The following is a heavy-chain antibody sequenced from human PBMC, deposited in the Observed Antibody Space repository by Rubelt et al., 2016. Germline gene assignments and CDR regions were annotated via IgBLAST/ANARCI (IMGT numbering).Heavy chain of an antibody. J-gene: IGHJ4*02. CDR2: INSNGGST. D-gene: IGHD3-3*01. CDR1: GFTFSSYA. CDR3: VSGYDFWSGYFAY. Sequence: GGGLVKPGGSLRLSCAASGFTFSSYAMSWVRQAPGKGLVWVSRINSNGGSTDYADSVKGRFTISRDNAKNTLYLQMNSLRAEDTAIYYCVSGYDFWSGYFAYWGQGTLVTVSS. V-gene: IGHV3-23*01.